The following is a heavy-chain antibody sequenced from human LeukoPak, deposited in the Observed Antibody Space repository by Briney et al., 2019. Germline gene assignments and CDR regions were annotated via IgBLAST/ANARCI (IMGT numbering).Heavy chain of an antibody. D-gene: IGHD2-21*01. Sequence: GASVKVSCKASGGTFSSYAISWVRQAPGQGLEWMGGIIPIFGTANYAQKFQGRVTITADESTSTAYMELSSLRSEDTAVYYCASSIAYCGGDCYSSFDYWGQGTLVTVSS. J-gene: IGHJ4*02. V-gene: IGHV1-69*13. CDR1: GGTFSSYA. CDR2: IIPIFGTA. CDR3: ASSIAYCGGDCYSSFDY.